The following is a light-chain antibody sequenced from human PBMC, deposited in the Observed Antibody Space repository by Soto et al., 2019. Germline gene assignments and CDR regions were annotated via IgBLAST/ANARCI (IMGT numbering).Light chain of an antibody. CDR3: QQYNSYLVT. Sequence: DIQMTQSPSTLSASVGDRVTITCRASQSIRSWLAWYQQKPGKAPKLLIYKASSLESGVPSRFSGSGSGTEFTLTISSLQPDDFATYYCQQYNSYLVTFGQGTKVEIK. V-gene: IGKV1-5*03. CDR1: QSIRSW. J-gene: IGKJ1*01. CDR2: KAS.